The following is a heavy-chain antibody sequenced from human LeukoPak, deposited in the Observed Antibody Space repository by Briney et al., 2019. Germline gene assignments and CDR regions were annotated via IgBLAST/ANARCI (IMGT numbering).Heavy chain of an antibody. CDR3: AKDYSESRVADVFFEY. V-gene: IGHV3-23*01. CDR1: GLTFSDYA. Sequence: PGGSLRLSCAAFGLTFSDYAMSWFRQAPGKGLEWVSGITSGFTPHYADSVKGRFTISRDNSKNTFHLQLNSLRAEDTAVYYCAKDYSESRVADVFFEYWGQGTLVTVSS. D-gene: IGHD2-15*01. J-gene: IGHJ4*02. CDR2: ITSGFTP.